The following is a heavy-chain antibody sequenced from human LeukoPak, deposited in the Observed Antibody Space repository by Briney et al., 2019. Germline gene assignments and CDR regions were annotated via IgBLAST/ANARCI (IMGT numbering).Heavy chain of an antibody. CDR2: IIPILGEP. CDR3: ARKGGLGTYGIFDC. Sequence: SVKVSCKASGCTFSSYTISWVRQAPGQGLEWMGRIIPILGEPDYAQKFQGRVTITADMSTSTAYMELSSLRAEDTAVYYCARKGGLGTYGIFDCWGQGTLVTVSS. CDR1: GCTFSSYT. D-gene: IGHD3-10*01. V-gene: IGHV1-69*02. J-gene: IGHJ4*02.